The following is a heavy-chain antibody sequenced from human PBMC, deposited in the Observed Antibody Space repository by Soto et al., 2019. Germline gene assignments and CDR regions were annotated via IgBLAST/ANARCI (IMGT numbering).Heavy chain of an antibody. CDR1: GITFSGYA. CDR2: ISGSGGST. CDR3: ATPGKLSSGYNPYDY. J-gene: IGHJ4*02. Sequence: GGSLRLSCAASGITFSGYAMSWVRQAPGKGLEWVSAISGSGGSTYYADSVKGRFTISRDNSKDTLYLQMSSLRAEDTAVYYCATPGKLSSGYNPYDYWGQGTLVTVSS. V-gene: IGHV3-23*01. D-gene: IGHD3-22*01.